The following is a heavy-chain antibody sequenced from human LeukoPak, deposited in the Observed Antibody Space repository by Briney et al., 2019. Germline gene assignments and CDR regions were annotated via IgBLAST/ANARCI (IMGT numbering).Heavy chain of an antibody. D-gene: IGHD3-10*01. J-gene: IGHJ4*02. Sequence: ASVKVSCEASGYSFTSYDINWVRQATGQGLEWMGWMNPNSGNTGYAQKFQGRVTMTRSTSITTAYMELSSLGSEDTAVYYCARVQRVKFPLNYYFDYWGQGTLVTVSS. CDR1: GYSFTSYD. CDR2: MNPNSGNT. V-gene: IGHV1-8*01. CDR3: ARVQRVKFPLNYYFDY.